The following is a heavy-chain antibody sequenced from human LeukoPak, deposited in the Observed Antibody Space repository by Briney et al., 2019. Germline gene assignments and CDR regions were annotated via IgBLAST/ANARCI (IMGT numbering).Heavy chain of an antibody. V-gene: IGHV3-30*04. Sequence: GRSLRLSCAASGFTFSSYAMHWVRQAPGKGPEWVAVISYDGRDKYSADSVKGRFTISRGNSKNTLYLQMNSLRAEDTAVYYCARDPGGRSADYYFDCWGQGTLVTVSS. CDR1: GFTFSSYA. D-gene: IGHD3-3*01. CDR3: ARDPGGRSADYYFDC. J-gene: IGHJ4*02. CDR2: ISYDGRDK.